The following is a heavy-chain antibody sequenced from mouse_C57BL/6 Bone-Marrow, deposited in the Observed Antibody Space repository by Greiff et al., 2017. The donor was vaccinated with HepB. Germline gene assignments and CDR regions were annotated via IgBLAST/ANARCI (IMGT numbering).Heavy chain of an antibody. Sequence: EVQLVESGGGLVKPGGSLKLSCAASGFTFSSYAMSWVRQTPEKRLEWVATICDGGSYTYYPDNVKGRFTISRDNAKNNLYLQMSHLKSEDTAMYYCARIYYGNYGGAYWGQGTLVTVSA. D-gene: IGHD2-1*01. J-gene: IGHJ3*01. CDR3: ARIYYGNYGGAY. V-gene: IGHV5-4*01. CDR1: GFTFSSYA. CDR2: ICDGGSYT.